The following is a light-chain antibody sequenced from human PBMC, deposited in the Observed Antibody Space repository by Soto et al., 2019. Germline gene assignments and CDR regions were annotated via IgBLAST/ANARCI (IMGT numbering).Light chain of an antibody. V-gene: IGKV3-20*01. CDR2: CAS. CDR1: QSVRSSY. Sequence: EIVLTQSPGTLSLSPGERATLSCRASQSVRSSYLAWDQQKPGQAPRLLIYCASSRATGIPYRFSGSGSGTDFTLTIIRLEPEDFAVYYWQQYGSSRPYTFGQGTKLESK. J-gene: IGKJ2*01. CDR3: QQYGSSRPYT.